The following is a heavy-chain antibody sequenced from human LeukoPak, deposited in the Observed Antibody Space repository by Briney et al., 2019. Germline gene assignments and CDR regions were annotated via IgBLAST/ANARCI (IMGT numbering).Heavy chain of an antibody. CDR2: INHSGST. CDR3: ARLTSYSSSWYDWFDP. CDR1: GGSFSGYY. D-gene: IGHD6-13*01. V-gene: IGHV4-34*01. Sequence: SETLSLTCAVYGGSFSGYYWSWIRQPPGKGLEWIGEINHSGSTNYNPSLKSRVTISVDTSKNQFSLKLSSVTAADTAVYYCARLTSYSSSWYDWFDPWGQGTLVTVSS. J-gene: IGHJ5*02.